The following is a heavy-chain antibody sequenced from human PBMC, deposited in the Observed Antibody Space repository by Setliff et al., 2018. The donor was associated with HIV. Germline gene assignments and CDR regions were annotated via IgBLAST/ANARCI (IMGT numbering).Heavy chain of an antibody. CDR1: GYSFSSYW. Sequence: LGESLKISCKRSGYSFSSYWIGWVRQMPGKGLEFMGLLYPADSNIRYSPSFQGQVTISVDKSTNTAFLQWTSLRASDTAMYYCTRLWHENWGGVDYWGQGTLVTVSS. CDR2: LYPADSNI. V-gene: IGHV5-51*01. D-gene: IGHD3-16*01. J-gene: IGHJ4*02. CDR3: TRLWHENWGGVDY.